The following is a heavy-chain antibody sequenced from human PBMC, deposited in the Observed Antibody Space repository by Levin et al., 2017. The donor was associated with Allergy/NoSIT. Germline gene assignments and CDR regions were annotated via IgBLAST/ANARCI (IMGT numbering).Heavy chain of an antibody. J-gene: IGHJ4*02. V-gene: IGHV3-30*18. Sequence: GGSLRLSCAASGFTFSSYGMHWVRQAPGKGLEWVAVISYDGSNKYYADSVKGRFTISRDNSKNTLYLQMNSLRAEDTAVYYCAKGEVRGVPYFDYWGQGTLVTVSS. D-gene: IGHD3-10*01. CDR3: AKGEVRGVPYFDY. CDR1: GFTFSSYG. CDR2: ISYDGSNK.